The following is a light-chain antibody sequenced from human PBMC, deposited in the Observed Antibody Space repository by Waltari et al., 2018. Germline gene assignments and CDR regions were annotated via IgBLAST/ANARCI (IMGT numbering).Light chain of an antibody. CDR3: QSADSSGTQGV. Sequence: SYELTQPPSVSVSPGQTARITCSGDALPKQYAFWYQQKPDQAPVLLIYKDSERPSVIPERFSGSSSGTTVTLTISGVQADDEADYYCQSADSSGTQGVFGTGTKVTVL. CDR1: ALPKQY. J-gene: IGLJ1*01. V-gene: IGLV3-25*03. CDR2: KDS.